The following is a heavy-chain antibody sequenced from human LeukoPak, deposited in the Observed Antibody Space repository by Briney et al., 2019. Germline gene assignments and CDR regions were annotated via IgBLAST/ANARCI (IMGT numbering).Heavy chain of an antibody. CDR3: ARGIEPIYSGHVDY. Sequence: SVKVSCKASGGTFSSYTISWVRQAPGQGLEWMGGDIPIFGTANYAQKFQGRVTISADESTSTAYMELSSLRSEDTAVYYCARGIEPIYSGHVDYWGQGTLVTVSS. D-gene: IGHD5-12*01. CDR1: GGTFSSYT. J-gene: IGHJ4*02. CDR2: DIPIFGTA. V-gene: IGHV1-69*01.